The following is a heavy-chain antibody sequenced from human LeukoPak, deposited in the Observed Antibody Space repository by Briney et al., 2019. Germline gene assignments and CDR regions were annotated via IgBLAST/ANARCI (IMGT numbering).Heavy chain of an antibody. CDR2: ISSSGSTI. Sequence: SGGSLRLSCAASGFTVSSNYMSWIRQAPGKGLEWVSYISSSGSTIYYADSVKGRFTISRDNAKNSLYLQMNSLRAEDTAVYYCARDYYDSSGYYYPFFDYWGQGTLVTVSS. D-gene: IGHD3-22*01. J-gene: IGHJ4*02. V-gene: IGHV3-11*01. CDR3: ARDYYDSSGYYYPFFDY. CDR1: GFTVSSNY.